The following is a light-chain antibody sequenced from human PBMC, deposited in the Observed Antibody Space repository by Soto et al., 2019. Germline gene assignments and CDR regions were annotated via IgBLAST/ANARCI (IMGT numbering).Light chain of an antibody. V-gene: IGLV2-14*03. CDR1: TKDIGVSNY. Sequence: QSVLTQPASVSGSPEQSITVSCTGTTKDIGVSNYVSWYQQHPGKAPRLILYDVSNRPSGVSARFSGSKSGNTASLTISGLQIEDEADYYCTSYTRSPHFVFGTGTKVTVL. CDR2: DVS. J-gene: IGLJ1*01. CDR3: TSYTRSPHFV.